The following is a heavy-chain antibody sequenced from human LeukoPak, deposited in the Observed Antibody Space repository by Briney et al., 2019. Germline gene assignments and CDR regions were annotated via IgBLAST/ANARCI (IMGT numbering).Heavy chain of an antibody. Sequence: SETLSLTCIVSGGSIGNGDYYWGWIRQAPGKGLEWIGSILFGGSTHYNPSLKSRATISVDTSKNQFSLKLTSVTAADVAMYYCARKLPTAAADTRGYFDYWGQGTVVTVSS. CDR3: ARKLPTAAADTRGYFDY. D-gene: IGHD6-25*01. J-gene: IGHJ4*01. V-gene: IGHV4-39*01. CDR1: GGSIGNGDYY. CDR2: ILFGGST.